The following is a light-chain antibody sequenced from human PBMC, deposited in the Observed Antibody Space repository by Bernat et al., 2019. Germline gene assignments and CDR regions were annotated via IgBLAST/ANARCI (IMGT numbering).Light chain of an antibody. J-gene: IGLJ2*01. V-gene: IGLV2-18*02. Sequence: QSALTQPPSMSGSPGQSVTISCTGSSSDVGSYDRVSWYHQPPGTAPKLLIYAVTNRPSGVPDRFSGSKSGNTASLTISGLQADDEGHYYCSSYSVSSALLFGGGTKLTVL. CDR2: AVT. CDR3: SSYSVSSALL. CDR1: SSDVGSYDR.